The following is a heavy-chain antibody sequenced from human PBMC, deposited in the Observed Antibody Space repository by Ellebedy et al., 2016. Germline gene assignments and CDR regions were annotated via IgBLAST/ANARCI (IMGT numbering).Heavy chain of an antibody. D-gene: IGHD4-17*01. CDR3: AKLNWVTTRDS. CDR2: ISPGSTYI. Sequence: GESLKISCAASGITLSSYSMNWVRQAPGKGLEWVSAISPGSTYIYYADSVKGRFTISRDNAKNSLYLQMNSLRLGDSAVYYCAKLNWVTTRDSWGQGTLVNVSS. CDR1: GITLSSYS. J-gene: IGHJ4*02. V-gene: IGHV3-21*04.